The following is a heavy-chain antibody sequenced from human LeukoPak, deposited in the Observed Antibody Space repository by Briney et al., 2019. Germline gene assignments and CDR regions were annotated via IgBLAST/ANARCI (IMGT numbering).Heavy chain of an antibody. Sequence: GGSLRLSCAVSGFTFRNYAMSWVRQAPGTGPEWVSAISASDGGRYYSDSVKGRFTISRDNSNNMLYLQMNSLRAEDTAVYYCAKDGIVGATTYFIYWGQGTLVTVSS. D-gene: IGHD1-26*01. CDR3: AKDGIVGATTYFIY. CDR2: ISASDGGR. J-gene: IGHJ4*02. V-gene: IGHV3-23*01. CDR1: GFTFRNYA.